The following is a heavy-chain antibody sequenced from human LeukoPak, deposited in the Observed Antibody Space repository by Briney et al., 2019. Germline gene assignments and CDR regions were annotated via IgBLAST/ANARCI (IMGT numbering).Heavy chain of an antibody. V-gene: IGHV3-23*01. Sequence: GGSLRLSCAPSGFTFSSYAMSWVRQAPGKGLKWVSAISGSGGSTYYADSVRGRFTISRDNSKNTLYLQMNSLRAEDTAVYYCAKDRHILTGYYWEYFQHWGQGTLVTVSS. J-gene: IGHJ1*01. D-gene: IGHD3-9*01. CDR2: ISGSGGST. CDR1: GFTFSSYA. CDR3: AKDRHILTGYYWEYFQH.